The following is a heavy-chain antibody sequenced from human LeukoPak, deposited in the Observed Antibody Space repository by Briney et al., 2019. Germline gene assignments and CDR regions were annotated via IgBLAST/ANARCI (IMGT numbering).Heavy chain of an antibody. CDR1: GFTFSSYS. Sequence: GGSLRLSCAASGFTFSSYSMNWVRPGPGKGLEWVAGISGSGGSTNYAGSVKGRFTISRDNPKNTLFLQMNSLRAEDTAVYYCAREGSSGWFYSDYWGQGTLVTVSS. CDR3: AREGSSGWFYSDY. J-gene: IGHJ4*02. CDR2: ISGSGGST. D-gene: IGHD6-19*01. V-gene: IGHV3-23*01.